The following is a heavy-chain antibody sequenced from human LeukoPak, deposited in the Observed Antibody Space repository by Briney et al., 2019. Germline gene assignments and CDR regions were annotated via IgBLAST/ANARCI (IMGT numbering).Heavy chain of an antibody. CDR1: GGSISSGTHY. J-gene: IGHJ4*02. D-gene: IGHD3-16*01. V-gene: IGHV4-31*03. CDR2: IYYTGVT. Sequence: PSETLSLTCTVPGGSISSGTHYYNWIRQHPGKGLEWIGYIYYTGVTSYNPSLKSRVTMSVDTSMNQISLKLSSLTAADTAVYYCAASSGVTLGRFWGQGTLVTVSS. CDR3: AASSGVTLGRF.